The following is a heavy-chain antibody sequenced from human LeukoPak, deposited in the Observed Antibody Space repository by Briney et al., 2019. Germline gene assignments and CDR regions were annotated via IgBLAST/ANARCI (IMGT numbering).Heavy chain of an antibody. CDR2: INAGNGNT. CDR3: AREAYDHYYFDY. CDR1: GYTFTSYA. D-gene: IGHD3-22*01. J-gene: IGHJ4*02. Sequence: GASVKVSCKAPGYTFTSYAMHWVRQAPGQRLEWMGWINAGNGNTKYSQKFQGRVTITRDTSASTAYMELSSLRSEDTAVYYCAREAYDHYYFDYWGQGTLVTVSS. V-gene: IGHV1-3*01.